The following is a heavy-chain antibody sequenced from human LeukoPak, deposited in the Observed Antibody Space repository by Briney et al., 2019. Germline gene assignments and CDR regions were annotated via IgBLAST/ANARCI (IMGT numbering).Heavy chain of an antibody. V-gene: IGHV1-69*04. CDR2: IIPILGIA. CDR1: GGTFSSYA. J-gene: IGHJ3*02. D-gene: IGHD6-19*01. CDR3: ARDGGGPVVAVAGNDAFDI. Sequence: SVKVSCKASGGTFSSYAISWVRQAPGQGLEWMGRIIPILGIANYAQKFQGRVTITADESTSTAYMELSSLRSEDTAVYYCARDGGGPVVAVAGNDAFDIWGQGTMVTVSS.